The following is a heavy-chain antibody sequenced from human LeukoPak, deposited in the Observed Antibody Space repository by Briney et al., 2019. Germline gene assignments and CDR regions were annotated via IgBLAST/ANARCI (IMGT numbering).Heavy chain of an antibody. CDR3: AKGLYGDYYYYGMDV. J-gene: IGHJ6*02. Sequence: GGSLRLSCAASGFTFSSYGVHWVRQAPGKGLEWVTAISYDGSNKYYADSVKGRFTISRDNSKNTLYLQMNSLRAEDTAVYHCAKGLYGDYYYYGMDVWGQGTTVTVSS. CDR2: ISYDGSNK. CDR1: GFTFSSYG. V-gene: IGHV3-30*18. D-gene: IGHD4-17*01.